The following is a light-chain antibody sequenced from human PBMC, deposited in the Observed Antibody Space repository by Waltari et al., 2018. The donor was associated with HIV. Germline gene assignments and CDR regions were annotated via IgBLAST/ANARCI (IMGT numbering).Light chain of an antibody. V-gene: IGKV3-20*01. CDR2: GAS. J-gene: IGKJ3*01. Sequence: EVVLTQSPDTLSLSPGERATLSCRASQDVNSKYLAWYQQKSGQPPRLLIYGASTRATGVPGRFTGSGSGTDFTLTISRLEPEDFAVYFCQQYGSRTFGPGTKVDIK. CDR3: QQYGSRT. CDR1: QDVNSKY.